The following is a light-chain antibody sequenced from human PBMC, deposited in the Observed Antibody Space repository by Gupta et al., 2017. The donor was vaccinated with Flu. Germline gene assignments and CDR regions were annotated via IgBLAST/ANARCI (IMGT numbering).Light chain of an antibody. J-gene: IGLJ1*01. CDR2: NVT. Sequence: SITISCTGTGSDVGGFNYVSWYQQHPGKVPKLIIYNVTNRPSGVSNRFFGSKSGNTASLTISGLQAEDEADYYCSSFTTSITYVFGTGTKVSVL. CDR1: GSDVGGFNY. CDR3: SSFTTSITYV. V-gene: IGLV2-14*03.